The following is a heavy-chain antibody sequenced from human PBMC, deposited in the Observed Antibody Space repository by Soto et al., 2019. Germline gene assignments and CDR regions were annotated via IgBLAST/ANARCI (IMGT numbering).Heavy chain of an antibody. CDR3: ARDLAAGDH. J-gene: IGHJ4*02. V-gene: IGHV1-46*01. D-gene: IGHD6-13*01. CDR1: GYTFTHYY. CDR2: ITPASGST. Sequence: QVQLVQSGAEVMKPGASVKLSCRTSGYTFTHYYLHWVRQAPGQGLEWLGIITPASGSTNYAQEFQGRATLTTDTSTTTLYMDLRGLRAEDTAIFYCARDLAAGDHWGQGTRVTVSS.